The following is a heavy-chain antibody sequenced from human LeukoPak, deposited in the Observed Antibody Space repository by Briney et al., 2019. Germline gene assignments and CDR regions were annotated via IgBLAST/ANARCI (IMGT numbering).Heavy chain of an antibody. D-gene: IGHD3-10*02. J-gene: IGHJ6*04. Sequence: GGSLRLSCAASGFTSSSYEMNWVRQAPGKGLEWVSYISSSGSTIYYADSVKGRFTISRDNAKNSLYLQMNSLRAEDTAVYYCAELGITMIGGVWGKGTTVTVSS. CDR2: ISSSGSTI. CDR3: AELGITMIGGV. V-gene: IGHV3-48*03. CDR1: GFTSSSYE.